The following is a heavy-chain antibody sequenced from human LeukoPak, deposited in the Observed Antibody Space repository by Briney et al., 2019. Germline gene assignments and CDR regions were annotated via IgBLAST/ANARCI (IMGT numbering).Heavy chain of an antibody. CDR2: ISSSSSYI. CDR1: GFTFSSYT. V-gene: IGHV3-21*01. D-gene: IGHD3-9*01. CDR3: TRAPRADDIFFES. J-gene: IGHJ4*02. Sequence: GGSLRLSCAASGFTFSSYTMKWVRQAPGKGLEWVSSISSSSSYIYYADSVKGRFTISRDNAKNSLFLQMNSLRAEDTAVYYCTRAPRADDIFFESWGQGTLVTVSS.